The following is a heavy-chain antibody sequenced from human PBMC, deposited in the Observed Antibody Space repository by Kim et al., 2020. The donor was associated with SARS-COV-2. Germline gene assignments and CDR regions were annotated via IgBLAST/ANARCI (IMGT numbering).Heavy chain of an antibody. Sequence: GGSLRLSCAASGFTFSSYDMHWVRQATGKGLEWVSAIGTAGDTYYPGSVMGRFPTTRENAKNSLYLQMYSLRAGDTAVYYCARGDHSSSAYYYYYYWDVWGKRTTDTVPS. D-gene: IGHD6-6*01. CDR1: GFTFSSYD. CDR2: IGTAGDT. J-gene: IGHJ6*03. CDR3: ARGDHSSSAYYYYYYWDV. V-gene: IGHV3-13*01.